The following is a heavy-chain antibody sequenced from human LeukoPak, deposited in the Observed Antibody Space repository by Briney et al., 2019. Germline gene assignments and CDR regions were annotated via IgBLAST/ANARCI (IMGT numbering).Heavy chain of an antibody. CDR2: INHSGST. Sequence: TSETLSLTCAVYGGSFSSYYWSWIRQPPGKGLEWIGEINHSGSTNYNPSLKSRVTISVDTSKNQFSLKLSSVTAADTAAYYCARVAGYYDFWSGYYTGFDYWGQGTLVTVSS. CDR1: GGSFSSYY. J-gene: IGHJ4*02. CDR3: ARVAGYYDFWSGYYTGFDY. D-gene: IGHD3-3*01. V-gene: IGHV4-34*01.